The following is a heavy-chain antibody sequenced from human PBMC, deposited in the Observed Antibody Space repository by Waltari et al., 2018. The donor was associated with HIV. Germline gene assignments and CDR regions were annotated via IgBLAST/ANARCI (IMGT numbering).Heavy chain of an antibody. CDR1: GYIFTNYS. CDR3: ARNGGLGELSP. V-gene: IGHV1-3*01. Sequence: QFQLVQSGAEVKQPGASVKVSCKASGYIFTNYSLHWVRQAPGQRLEWMGWIHAGNGNTKCSQKFDGRVTFTRDTSASTVYVDLNSLRSEDTAVYYCARNGGLGELSPWSQGTMVTVSS. J-gene: IGHJ3*01. D-gene: IGHD3-16*02. CDR2: IHAGNGNT.